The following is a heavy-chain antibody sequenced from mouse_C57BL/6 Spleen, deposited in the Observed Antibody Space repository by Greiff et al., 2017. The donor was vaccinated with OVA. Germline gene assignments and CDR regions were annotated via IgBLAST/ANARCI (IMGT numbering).Heavy chain of an antibody. J-gene: IGHJ3*01. CDR3: ARSGTTELFAY. V-gene: IGHV1-82*01. CDR1: GYAFSSSW. D-gene: IGHD1-1*01. Sequence: QVQLKESGPELVKPGASVKISCKASGYAFSSSWMNWVKQRPGKGLEWIGRIYPGDGDTNYNGKFKGKATLTADKSSSTAYMQLSSLTSEDSAVYFCARSGTTELFAYWGQGTLATVSA. CDR2: IYPGDGDT.